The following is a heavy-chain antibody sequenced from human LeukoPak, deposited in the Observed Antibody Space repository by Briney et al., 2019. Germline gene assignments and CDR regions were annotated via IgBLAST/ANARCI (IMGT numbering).Heavy chain of an antibody. D-gene: IGHD1-1*01. J-gene: IGHJ4*02. CDR1: GFTFSGYR. CDR2: IKQDGSNK. Sequence: PGGSLRLSCAGSGFTFSGYRMSWVRQAPGKGLEWVANIKQDGSNKYYVDSVKGRFTISRDNAKNSLSLQMNSLRAEDTGVYYCTRNEVWGQGTLVTVSP. V-gene: IGHV3-7*01. CDR3: TRNEV.